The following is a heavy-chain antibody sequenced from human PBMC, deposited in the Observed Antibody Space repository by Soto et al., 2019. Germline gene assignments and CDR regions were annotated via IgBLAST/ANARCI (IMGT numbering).Heavy chain of an antibody. D-gene: IGHD3-10*01. CDR3: ARKVPGSTTRPDYWYFDL. J-gene: IGHJ2*01. CDR2: IRGGGDAT. Sequence: VHLLESGGGLVQPGGSLRLSCAASGFTFISYAMNWVRQAPGKGLQWVSAIRGGGDATFYADSVKGRFTISRDNSRNTGTLQMNSLGADDTAVYYCARKVPGSTTRPDYWYFDLWGRGTLVTVSS. CDR1: GFTFISYA. V-gene: IGHV3-23*01.